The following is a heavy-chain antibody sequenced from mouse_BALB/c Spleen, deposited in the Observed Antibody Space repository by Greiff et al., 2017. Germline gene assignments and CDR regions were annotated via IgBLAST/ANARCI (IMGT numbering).Heavy chain of an antibody. D-gene: IGHD3-3*01. V-gene: IGHV5-15*02. Sequence: EVKLVESGGGLVQPGGSRKLSCAASGFTFSDYGMAWVRQAPGKGPEWVAFISNLAYSIYYADTVTGRFTISRENAKNTLYLEMSSLRYEDTAMYYCARDEGRTHAMDYWGQGTSVTVSS. CDR3: ARDEGRTHAMDY. CDR1: GFTFSDYG. CDR2: ISNLAYSI. J-gene: IGHJ4*01.